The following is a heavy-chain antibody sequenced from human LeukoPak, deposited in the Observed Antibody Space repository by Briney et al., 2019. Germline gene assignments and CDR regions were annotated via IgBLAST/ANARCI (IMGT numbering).Heavy chain of an antibody. Sequence: ASVKVSCKASGYTFISYNINWLRQATGQGLEWMGWVNPRSGDAGYLQKFQGRLTITRDSSIDTAYMDLSGLNSEDTAVYYCARGVPLGYCTYGVCYPPYYFDYWGQGTLVTASS. CDR1: GYTFISYN. V-gene: IGHV1-8*01. CDR2: VNPRSGDA. D-gene: IGHD2-8*01. J-gene: IGHJ4*02. CDR3: ARGVPLGYCTYGVCYPPYYFDY.